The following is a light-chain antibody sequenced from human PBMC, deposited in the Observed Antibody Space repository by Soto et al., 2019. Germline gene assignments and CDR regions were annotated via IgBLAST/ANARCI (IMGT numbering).Light chain of an antibody. CDR1: QSVNSAY. V-gene: IGKV3D-20*02. J-gene: IGKJ5*01. CDR2: AAS. CDR3: QQRNDWRRGT. Sequence: EMVLTQSPGTLSLSPGERATLSCRASQSVNSAYLAWYQQRPGQAPRLLIYAASSRATAIPDRFSGGGSGTDFTLTISSLEPEDFAVYYCQQRNDWRRGTFGQGTRLEIK.